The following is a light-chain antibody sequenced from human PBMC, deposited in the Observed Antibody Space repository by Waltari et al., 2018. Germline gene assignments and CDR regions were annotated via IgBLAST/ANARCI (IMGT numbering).Light chain of an antibody. CDR2: DAS. J-gene: IGKJ3*01. Sequence: DIQLTQSPSSLSASIGDRVTITCQASQVITNYLNWYQQKPGKAPELLIHDASNLETGVPSRFSGSQSGTRFTLTISSLQPEDVGTYFCQRYDNLPIFAFGPGT. V-gene: IGKV1-33*01. CDR3: QRYDNLPIFA. CDR1: QVITNY.